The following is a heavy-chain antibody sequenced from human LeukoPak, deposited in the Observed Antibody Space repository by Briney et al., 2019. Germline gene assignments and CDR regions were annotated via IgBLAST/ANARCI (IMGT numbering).Heavy chain of an antibody. J-gene: IGHJ6*02. CDR2: IKSDGSN. V-gene: IGHV3-74*01. Sequence: GGSLRLSCAASGFTFSSYWMHWVRHAPGKGLVWVSRIKSDGSNYYADSVKGRFTIFRDNAKNTLYLQMNSLRAEDTAVYYCARGMSGYYGMDVWGQGTTVTVSS. CDR1: GFTFSSYW. CDR3: ARGMSGYYGMDV.